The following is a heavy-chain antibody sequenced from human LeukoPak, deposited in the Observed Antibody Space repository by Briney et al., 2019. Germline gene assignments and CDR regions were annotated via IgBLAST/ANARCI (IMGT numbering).Heavy chain of an antibody. CDR1: KFIFSNVW. D-gene: IGHD5-18*01. V-gene: IGHV3-15*01. CDR2: IKSKPDGETT. J-gene: IGHJ4*02. Sequence: GGSLRLSCAGSKFIFSNVWTNWFRQAPGKGLEWVGRIKSKPDGETTDYAAPVSGRFTVSRDDSKNTVYLQMNSLKTVDTAGYYWVTGGYYLDYWGQGTPVTVSS. CDR3: VTGGYYLDY.